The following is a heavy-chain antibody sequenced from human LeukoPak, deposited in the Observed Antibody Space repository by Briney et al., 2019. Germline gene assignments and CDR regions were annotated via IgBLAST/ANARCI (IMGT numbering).Heavy chain of an antibody. J-gene: IGHJ5*01. CDR3: ARDAFVFEWEQQLXFXX. CDR2: IYTSGST. Sequence: ASETLSLTCTVSGGSISSYYWSWIRQPAGKGLEWIGRIYTSGSTNYNPSLKSRVTMSVDTSKNQFSLKLSSVTAADTAVYYCARDAFVFEWEQQLXFXXWGXXXLVT. CDR1: GGSISSYY. D-gene: IGHD6-13*01. V-gene: IGHV4-4*07.